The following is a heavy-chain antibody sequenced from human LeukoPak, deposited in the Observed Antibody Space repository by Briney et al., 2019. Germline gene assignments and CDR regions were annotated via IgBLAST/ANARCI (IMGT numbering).Heavy chain of an antibody. CDR3: ARGVEPLAANTLAY. D-gene: IGHD1-14*01. V-gene: IGHV3-53*01. J-gene: IGHJ4*02. Sequence: GGSLRLSCAASGFTVITNDMTWVRQARGKWLEWVSVLYSDGNTKYADSVQGRFTISRDNSKNTLYLEMNSLSPDDTAVYYCARGVEPLAANTLAYWGQGTLVTVSS. CDR2: LYSDGNT. CDR1: GFTVITND.